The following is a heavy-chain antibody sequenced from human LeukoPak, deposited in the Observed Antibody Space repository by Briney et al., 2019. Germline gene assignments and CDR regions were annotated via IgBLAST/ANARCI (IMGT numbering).Heavy chain of an antibody. D-gene: IGHD4/OR15-4a*01. J-gene: IGHJ5*02. CDR2: IYPGDSDT. V-gene: IGHV5-51*01. Sequence: GESLKISCKGSGYSFTSYWIGWVRQMPGKGLEWMGIIYPGDSDTRYSPSFQGQVTISADKSISTAYLQWSSLKASDTAMYYCARHIFSNPSNDWFDPWGQGTLVTASS. CDR3: ARHIFSNPSNDWFDP. CDR1: GYSFTSYW.